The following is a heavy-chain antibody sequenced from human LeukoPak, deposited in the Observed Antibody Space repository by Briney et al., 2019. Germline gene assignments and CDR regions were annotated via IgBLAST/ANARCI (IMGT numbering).Heavy chain of an antibody. D-gene: IGHD3-3*01. CDR3: ARDGGGESARLRFLEWFQNRQYYFDY. Sequence: ASVNVSCKASGGTFSSYAISWVRQAPGQGLEWVGGIIPIFGIANYAQKFQGRVTITAAESTSTAYMELSSLRSEDTAVYYCARDGGGESARLRFLEWFQNRQYYFDYWGQGTLVTVSS. J-gene: IGHJ4*02. CDR2: IIPIFGIA. CDR1: GGTFSSYA. V-gene: IGHV1-69*13.